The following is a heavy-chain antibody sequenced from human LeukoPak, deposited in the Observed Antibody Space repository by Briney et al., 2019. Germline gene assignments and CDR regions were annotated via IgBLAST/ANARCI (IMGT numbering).Heavy chain of an antibody. V-gene: IGHV3-23*01. Sequence: GGSLRLSCAASGFTFSSYAMSWVRQAPGKGLEWVSAISGSGGSTYYADSVKGRFTISRDNSKNTLYLQMNSLGAEDTAVYYCAKDPTPYGSENNWFDPWGQGTLVTVSS. D-gene: IGHD3-10*01. CDR3: AKDPTPYGSENNWFDP. CDR1: GFTFSSYA. J-gene: IGHJ5*02. CDR2: ISGSGGST.